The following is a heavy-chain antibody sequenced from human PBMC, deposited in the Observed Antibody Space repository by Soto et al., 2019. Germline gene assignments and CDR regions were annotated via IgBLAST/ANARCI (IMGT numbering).Heavy chain of an antibody. Sequence: QVQLVQSGAEVKKPGASVKVSCKASGYTFTSYAMHWVRQAPGQRLEWMGWINAGNGNTKYSQKFQGRVTITMDTSASTAYIEPSSLRSEDTAVYYCASSRITMVPYGMDVWGQGTTVTVSS. CDR2: INAGNGNT. CDR3: ASSRITMVPYGMDV. CDR1: GYTFTSYA. J-gene: IGHJ6*02. D-gene: IGHD3-10*01. V-gene: IGHV1-3*01.